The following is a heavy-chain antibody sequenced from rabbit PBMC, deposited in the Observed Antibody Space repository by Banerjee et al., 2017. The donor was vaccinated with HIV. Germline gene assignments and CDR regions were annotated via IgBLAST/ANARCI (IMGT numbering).Heavy chain of an antibody. J-gene: IGHJ4*01. Sequence: QEQLEESGGGLVQPEGSLTLTCTASGFSFSNKYVMCWVRQAPGKGLELIACIYTSTANTWYASWVNGRFTISKSTSLSTVDLRMTSLTAADTATYFCASSTYDDYGDYPYFTLWGPGTLVTVS. CDR3: ASSTYDDYGDYPYFTL. V-gene: IGHV1S43*01. D-gene: IGHD2-1*01. CDR1: GFSFSNKYV. CDR2: IYTSTANT.